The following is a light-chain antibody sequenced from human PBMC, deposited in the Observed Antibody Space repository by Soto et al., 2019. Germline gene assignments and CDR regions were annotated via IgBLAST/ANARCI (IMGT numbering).Light chain of an antibody. CDR1: QSVSSY. V-gene: IGKV3-11*01. Sequence: EIVLTQSPATLSLSPGERATLSCRASQSVSSYLAWYQQKPGQAPRLLIYDASNRATGIPARLSGSGSGTDCTPTISSLEPEDFAVYYCQQRSNWPPGPFTFCPGTKVDIK. J-gene: IGKJ3*01. CDR2: DAS. CDR3: QQRSNWPPGPFT.